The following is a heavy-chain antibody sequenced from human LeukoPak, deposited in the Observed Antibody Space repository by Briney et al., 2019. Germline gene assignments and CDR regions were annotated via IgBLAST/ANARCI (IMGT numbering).Heavy chain of an antibody. D-gene: IGHD3-22*01. CDR1: GFTFSNAW. CDR3: VKDDSYYYDSSGYPH. CDR2: ISSNGGST. Sequence: GGSLRLSCAASGFTFSNAWMNWVRQAPGKGLEYVSAISSNGGSTYYADSVKGRFTISRDNSKNTLYLQMSSLRAEDTAVYHCVKDDSYYYDSSGYPHWGQGTLVTVSS. V-gene: IGHV3-64D*09. J-gene: IGHJ4*02.